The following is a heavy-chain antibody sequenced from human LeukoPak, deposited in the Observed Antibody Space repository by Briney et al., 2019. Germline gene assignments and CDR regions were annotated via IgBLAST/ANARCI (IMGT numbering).Heavy chain of an antibody. Sequence: GGSLRLSCAASGFTFSGYAMSWVRLAPGKGLEWVSGLSGSGGNTYYADSVKGRFTISRDNSKDTLSLQMNSLRAEDTAVYYCAKDIAQGYTFGSIEQDYWGQGTLVTVSS. CDR3: AKDIAQGYTFGSIEQDY. CDR1: GFTFSGYA. CDR2: LSGSGGNT. J-gene: IGHJ4*02. D-gene: IGHD5-18*01. V-gene: IGHV3-23*01.